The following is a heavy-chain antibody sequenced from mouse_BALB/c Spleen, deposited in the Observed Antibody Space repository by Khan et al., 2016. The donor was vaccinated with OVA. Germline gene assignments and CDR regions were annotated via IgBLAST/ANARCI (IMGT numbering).Heavy chain of an antibody. Sequence: EVQLQQSGPELVKPGASVKISCKASGYSFTGYFMNWVMQSHGKSLEWIGRINPHIGETFYNQKFKGKATLTVDESSSTAHMELRRLASEDSAVYYCARIYGSDFDYWGQGTTLTVSS. CDR1: GYSFTGYF. CDR2: INPHIGET. CDR3: ARIYGSDFDY. D-gene: IGHD1-1*01. J-gene: IGHJ2*01. V-gene: IGHV1-20*02.